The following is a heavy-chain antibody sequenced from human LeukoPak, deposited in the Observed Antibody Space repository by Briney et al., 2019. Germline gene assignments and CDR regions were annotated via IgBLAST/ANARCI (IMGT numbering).Heavy chain of an antibody. CDR3: ARDLDTAMVSGWFDP. D-gene: IGHD5-18*01. J-gene: IGHJ5*02. V-gene: IGHV1-46*01. Sequence: ASVKVSCKASGYTFTSYYMHWVRQAPGQGLEWMGIINPSGGSTSYAQKFQGRVTMTRDMSTSTVYMELSSLRSEDTAVYYCARDLDTAMVSGWFDPWGQGTLVTVSS. CDR1: GYTFTSYY. CDR2: INPSGGST.